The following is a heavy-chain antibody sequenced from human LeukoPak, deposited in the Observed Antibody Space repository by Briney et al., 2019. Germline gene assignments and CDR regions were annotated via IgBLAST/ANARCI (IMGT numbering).Heavy chain of an antibody. D-gene: IGHD5-24*01. CDR3: ARNSERWSPGTIDP. V-gene: IGHV4-59*01. Sequence: PSETLSLTCTVSGGSISSYYWSWIRQPPGKGLEWIGYIYYSGSTNYNPSLKSRVTISVDTSKNQFSLKLSSVTAADTAVYYCARNSERWSPGTIDPWGQGTLVTVSS. J-gene: IGHJ5*02. CDR1: GGSISSYY. CDR2: IYYSGST.